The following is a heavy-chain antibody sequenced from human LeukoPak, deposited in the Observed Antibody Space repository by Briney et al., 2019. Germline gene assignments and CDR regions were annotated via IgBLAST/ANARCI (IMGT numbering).Heavy chain of an antibody. J-gene: IGHJ4*02. CDR2: ISWNSGSI. CDR1: GFTFDDYA. D-gene: IGHD3-10*01. CDR3: AKDIRVDYYGSGSPFDY. Sequence: SLRLSCAASGFTFDDYAMHWVRQAPGRGLEWVSGISWNSGSIGYADSVKGRFTISRDNAKNSLYLQMNSLRAEDTALYYCAKDIRVDYYGSGSPFDYWGQGTLVTVSS. V-gene: IGHV3-9*01.